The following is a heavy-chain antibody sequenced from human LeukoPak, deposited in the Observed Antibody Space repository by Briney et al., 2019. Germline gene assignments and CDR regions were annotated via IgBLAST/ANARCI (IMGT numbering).Heavy chain of an antibody. CDR3: AKGGHYTYFEY. D-gene: IGHD3-3*01. J-gene: IGHJ4*02. Sequence: GGSLRLSCAASGFTFSSYAMSWVRQVPGKGLEWVSVISGSGDNTYYADSVKGRFTISRDNSENTLYLQMDSLRAEDTAVYYCAKGGHYTYFEYWGQGTLVTVSS. CDR1: GFTFSSYA. CDR2: ISGSGDNT. V-gene: IGHV3-23*01.